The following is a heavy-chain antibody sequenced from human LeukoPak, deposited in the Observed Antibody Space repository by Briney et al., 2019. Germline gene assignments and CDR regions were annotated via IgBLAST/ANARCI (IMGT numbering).Heavy chain of an antibody. CDR1: GYTFIGYY. CDR3: ARDQRLVAGTFYFDY. J-gene: IGHJ4*02. D-gene: IGHD6-19*01. V-gene: IGHV1-2*02. Sequence: ASVKVSCTASGYTFIGYYIHWVRQAPGQGLEWMGWINPNGGRINYAQKFQGRVTMTRDTSICTAYMELSRLRSDDSAVYYCARDQRLVAGTFYFDYWGQGTLVTVSS. CDR2: INPNGGRI.